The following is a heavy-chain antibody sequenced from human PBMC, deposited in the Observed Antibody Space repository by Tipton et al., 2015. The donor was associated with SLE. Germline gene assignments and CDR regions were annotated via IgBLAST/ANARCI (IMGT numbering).Heavy chain of an antibody. CDR3: ARAGWSPDY. CDR1: GYTFTSYG. CDR2: INPSGGST. Sequence: QSGPEVKKPGASVKVSCKASGYTFTSYGISWVRQAPGQGLEWMGIINPSGGSTSYAQKFQGRVTMTRDTSTSTVYMELSSLRSEDTAVYYCARAGWSPDYWGQGTLVTVSS. J-gene: IGHJ4*02. D-gene: IGHD2-15*01. V-gene: IGHV1-46*01.